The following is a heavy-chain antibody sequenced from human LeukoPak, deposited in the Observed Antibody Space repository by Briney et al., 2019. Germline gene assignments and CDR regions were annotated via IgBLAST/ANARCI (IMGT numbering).Heavy chain of an antibody. J-gene: IGHJ5*02. CDR2: VFDSGST. Sequence: SETLSLTCTVSGGSINNYYWSWIRQPPGKGLEWIGYVFDSGSTNYNPSLKSRVTILVDTSKNRFSLKLSSVTAADTAVYYCARHPSAYAWFDPWGQGTLVTVSS. CDR1: GGSINNYY. V-gene: IGHV4-59*08. D-gene: IGHD4-17*01. CDR3: ARHPSAYAWFDP.